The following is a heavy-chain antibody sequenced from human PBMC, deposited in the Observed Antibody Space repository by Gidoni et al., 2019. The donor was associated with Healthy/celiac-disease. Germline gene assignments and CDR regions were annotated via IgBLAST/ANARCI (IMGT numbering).Heavy chain of an antibody. CDR1: GGSFSGYY. J-gene: IGHJ2*01. D-gene: IGHD3-22*01. V-gene: IGHV4-34*01. CDR3: ARRKTYYDSSGKTYERYFDL. CDR2: INHSGST. Sequence: QVQLQQWGAGLLKPSETLSLTCAVSGGSFSGYYWCWIRQPPGKGLEWIGEINHSGSTNYNPSLKSRVTISVDTSKNQFSLKLSSVTAADTAVYYCARRKTYYDSSGKTYERYFDLWGRGTLVTVSS.